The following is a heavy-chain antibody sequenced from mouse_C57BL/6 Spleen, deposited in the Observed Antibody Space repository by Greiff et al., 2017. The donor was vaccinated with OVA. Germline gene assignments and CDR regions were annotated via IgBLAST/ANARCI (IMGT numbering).Heavy chain of an antibody. CDR2: IDPSDSYT. CDR1: GYTFTSYW. Sequence: QVQLQQPGAELVKPGASVKLSFKASGYTFTSYWMQWVKQRPGQGLEWIGEIDPSDSYTNYNQKFKGKATLTVDTSSSTAYMQLSSLTSEDSADYYCARFDYSNYEGAMDYWGQGTSVTVSS. J-gene: IGHJ4*01. V-gene: IGHV1-50*01. D-gene: IGHD2-5*01. CDR3: ARFDYSNYEGAMDY.